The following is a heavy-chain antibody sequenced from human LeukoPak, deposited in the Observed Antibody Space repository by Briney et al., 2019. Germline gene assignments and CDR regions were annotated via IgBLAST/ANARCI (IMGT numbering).Heavy chain of an antibody. D-gene: IGHD6-13*01. CDR1: GFTFSNYW. CDR3: AGGRQLGY. V-gene: IGHV3-7*01. Sequence: QTGGSLSLSCAASGFTFSNYWMSWVRQAPGKGLEWVANIKEDGSEKYYVDSVKGRFTISRDNARNSLYLQMNSLRAEDTAVYYCAGGRQLGYWGQGTLVTVSS. CDR2: IKEDGSEK. J-gene: IGHJ4*02.